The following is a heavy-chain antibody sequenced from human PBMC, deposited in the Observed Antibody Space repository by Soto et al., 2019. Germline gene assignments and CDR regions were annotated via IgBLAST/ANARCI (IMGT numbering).Heavy chain of an antibody. CDR1: DGSISSGGYY. CDR2: ISDNGRP. CDR3: ARNDSGSKNFDY. V-gene: IGHV4-31*03. D-gene: IGHD3-10*01. J-gene: IGHJ4*02. Sequence: SETLSLTCSVSDGSISSGGYYWSWIRLHPGKGLEWIGYISDNGRPYYNPSLKSRATISEDRSKNQFSLRLRSVAAADTAVYYCARNDSGSKNFDYWGQGTLVTVSS.